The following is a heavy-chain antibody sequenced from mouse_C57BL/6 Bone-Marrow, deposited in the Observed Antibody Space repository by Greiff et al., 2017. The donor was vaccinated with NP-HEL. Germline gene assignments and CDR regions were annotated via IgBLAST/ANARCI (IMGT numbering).Heavy chain of an antibody. J-gene: IGHJ2*01. CDR2: IYPSSGNT. V-gene: IGHV1-81*01. CDR1: GYTFTSYG. Sequence: VQLQQSGAELARPGASVKLSCKASGYTFTSYGISWVKQRTGQGLEWIGEIYPSSGNTYYNEKLKGKATLTADKSSSTAYMELRSLTSEDSAVYFCARLDYGKGNYFDYWGQGTTLTVSS. D-gene: IGHD1-1*01. CDR3: ARLDYGKGNYFDY.